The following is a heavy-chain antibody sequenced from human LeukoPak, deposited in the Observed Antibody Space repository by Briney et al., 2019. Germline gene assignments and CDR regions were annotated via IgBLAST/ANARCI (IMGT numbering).Heavy chain of an antibody. Sequence: GASVKVSCKASGYTFTDYDITWVRQAPGQGLKWMGWISAYNGHTNYAQKLQGRITVTTDTSTSTSYMELRSLRSDGTAVYYCARRGLGTTQRYFEYWGQGTLVIVSS. J-gene: IGHJ4*02. V-gene: IGHV1-18*01. CDR3: ARRGLGTTQRYFEY. D-gene: IGHD1-7*01. CDR1: GYTFTDYD. CDR2: ISAYNGHT.